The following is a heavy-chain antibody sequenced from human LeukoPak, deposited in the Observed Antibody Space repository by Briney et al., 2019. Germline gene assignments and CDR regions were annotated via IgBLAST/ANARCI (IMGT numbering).Heavy chain of an antibody. J-gene: IGHJ4*02. CDR1: GYNFDTSW. CDR2: IYPGDSDT. D-gene: IGHD2-15*01. V-gene: IGHV5-51*01. Sequence: GESLKISCKGFGYNFDTSWIGWVRQMPGKGLEWMGIIYPGDSDTTYSPSFQGQVTISADKSTSTAYLQRSSLKASDTAVYYCAKQKDCRGGTCKFDFWGQGSLVTVSS. CDR3: AKQKDCRGGTCKFDF.